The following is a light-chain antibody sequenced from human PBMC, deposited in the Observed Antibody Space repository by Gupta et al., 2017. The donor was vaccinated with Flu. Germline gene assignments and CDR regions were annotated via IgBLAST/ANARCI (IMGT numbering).Light chain of an antibody. CDR2: LGF. V-gene: IGKV2-28*01. CDR3: MQALQTPYT. J-gene: IGKJ2*01. CDR1: QGLLHGSGYNH. Sequence: IYCRSSQGLLHGSGYNHVDWYLQKPGQSPQLLIYLGFNRAPGVPDRFSGSASGTDFTLKISRVEAEDVGIYYCMQALQTPYTFGQGTRLDIK.